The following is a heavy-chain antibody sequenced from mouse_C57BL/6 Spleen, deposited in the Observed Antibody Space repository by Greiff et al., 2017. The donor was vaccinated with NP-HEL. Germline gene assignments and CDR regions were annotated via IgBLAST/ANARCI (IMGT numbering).Heavy chain of an antibody. CDR1: GYTFTSYW. J-gene: IGHJ1*03. CDR3: AKRDYDPHWYFDV. V-gene: IGHV1-50*01. D-gene: IGHD2-4*01. Sequence: VQLQQSGAELVKPGASVKLSCKASGYTFTSYWMQWVKQRPGQGLEWIGEIDPSDSYTNYNQKFKGKATLTVDTSSSTAYMQLSSLTSEDSAVYYGAKRDYDPHWYFDVWGTGTTVTVSS. CDR2: IDPSDSYT.